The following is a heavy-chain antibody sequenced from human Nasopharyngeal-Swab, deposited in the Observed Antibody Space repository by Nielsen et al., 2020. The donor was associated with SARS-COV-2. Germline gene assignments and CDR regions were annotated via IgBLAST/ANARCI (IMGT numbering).Heavy chain of an antibody. Sequence: ASVKVSCKAPGYTFTSYAMNWVRQAPGQGLEWMGWINTNTGNPTYAQGFTGRFVFSLDTSVSTAYLQISSLKAEDTAVYYCARVECSSTSCHGPVWFDPWGQGTLVTVSS. CDR1: GYTFTSYA. J-gene: IGHJ5*02. CDR2: INTNTGNP. D-gene: IGHD2-2*01. V-gene: IGHV7-4-1*02. CDR3: ARVECSSTSCHGPVWFDP.